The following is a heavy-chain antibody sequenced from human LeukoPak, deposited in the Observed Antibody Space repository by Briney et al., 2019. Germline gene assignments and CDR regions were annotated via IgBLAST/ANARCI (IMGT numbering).Heavy chain of an antibody. J-gene: IGHJ4*01. D-gene: IGHD4-11*01. CDR1: GLTFYTYA. CDR3: VRSAFLTTEFYFDY. CDR2: ISGRDGRT. Sequence: GGSLRLSCSVSGLTFYTYAMSWVRQAPGKGLEWVSAISGRDGRTYYTDSVKGRFTISRDNSKNTLYLQMNSLRAEDTAVYYCVRSAFLTTEFYFDYWGHGTLVTVSS. V-gene: IGHV3-23*01.